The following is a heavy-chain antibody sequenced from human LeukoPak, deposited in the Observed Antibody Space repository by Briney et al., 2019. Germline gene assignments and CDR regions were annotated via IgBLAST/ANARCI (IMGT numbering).Heavy chain of an antibody. J-gene: IGHJ6*03. CDR1: GYTFTSYD. CDR2: MNPNSGNT. Sequence: ASVKVSCKASGYTFTSYDINWVRQATGQGLEWMGWMNPNSGNTGYAQKFQGRVTITRNTSISTAYMELSSLRSEDTAVYYCARVIAVAGTYYYYYMDVWGKGTTVTVSS. CDR3: ARVIAVAGTYYYYYMDV. V-gene: IGHV1-8*03. D-gene: IGHD6-19*01.